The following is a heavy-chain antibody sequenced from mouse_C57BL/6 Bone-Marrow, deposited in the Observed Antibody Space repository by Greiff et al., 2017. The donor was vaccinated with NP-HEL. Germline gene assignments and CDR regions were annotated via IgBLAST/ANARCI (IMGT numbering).Heavy chain of an antibody. J-gene: IGHJ1*03. CDR3: ARNPPITTVVADWYFDV. Sequence: QVQLQQPGAELVRPGSSVKLSCKASGYTFTSYWMHWVKQRPIQGLEWIGNIDPSDSETHYNQKFKDKATLTVDKSSSTAYMQRSSLTSEDSAVYYWARNPPITTVVADWYFDVWGTGTTVTVSS. D-gene: IGHD1-1*01. V-gene: IGHV1-52*01. CDR2: IDPSDSET. CDR1: GYTFTSYW.